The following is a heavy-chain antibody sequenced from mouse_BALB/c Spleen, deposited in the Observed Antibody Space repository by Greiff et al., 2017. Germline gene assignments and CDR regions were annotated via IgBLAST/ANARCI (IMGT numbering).Heavy chain of an antibody. CDR1: GYTFTSYW. V-gene: IGHV1-7*01. J-gene: IGHJ3*01. D-gene: IGHD1-2*01. CDR3: ARMGRLPFAY. CDR2: INPSTGYT. Sequence: QVQLKESGAELAKPGASVKMSCKASGYTFTSYWMHWVKQRPGQGLEWIGYINPSTGYTEYNQKFKDKATLTADKSSSTAYMQLSSLTSEDSAVYYCARMGRLPFAYWGQGTLVTVSA.